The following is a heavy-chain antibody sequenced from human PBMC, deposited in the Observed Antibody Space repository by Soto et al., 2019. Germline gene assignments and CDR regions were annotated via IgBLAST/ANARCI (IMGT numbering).Heavy chain of an antibody. CDR1: GDSISNGDYY. V-gene: IGHV4-30-4*01. CDR3: ARRYPY. Sequence: PSETLSLTCTVSGDSISNGDYYWSWIRQPPGRGLEWIGYIDSSGSTYYNPSLKSRLTMSVDMSKNQFSLRLTSVTAADTAVYYCARRYPYWGQGLLVTVSS. CDR2: IDSSGST. D-gene: IGHD3-16*02. J-gene: IGHJ4*02.